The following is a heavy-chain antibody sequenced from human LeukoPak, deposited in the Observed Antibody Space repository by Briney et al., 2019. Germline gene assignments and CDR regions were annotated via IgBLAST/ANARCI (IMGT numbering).Heavy chain of an antibody. CDR2: IRYDGSNK. D-gene: IGHD1-26*01. CDR3: AKPIVGATNDAFDI. CDR1: GFTFSDYG. V-gene: IGHV3-30*02. Sequence: GGSLRLSCAASGFTFSDYGMHWVRQAPGKGLEWVTFIRYDGSNKYYADSVKGRFTISRDNSKNTLYLQMNSLRAEDTAVYYCAKPIVGATNDAFDIWGQGTMVTVSS. J-gene: IGHJ3*02.